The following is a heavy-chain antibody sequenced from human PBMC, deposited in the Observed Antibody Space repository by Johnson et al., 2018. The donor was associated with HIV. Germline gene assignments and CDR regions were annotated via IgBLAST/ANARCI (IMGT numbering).Heavy chain of an antibody. J-gene: IGHJ3*02. D-gene: IGHD4-23*01. CDR2: LKQDGSEQ. Sequence: VQLVDPGGALVQPGGSLRLCCSASVFTVSCNYMSWVRQAPGKGLERVANLKQDGSEQYYVDSVKRRFTISRDNAKNSLYLKMNSLRAEDTAVYYCATDLSRWELHPLSAFDIWGQGTMVTVSS. CDR3: ATDLSRWELHPLSAFDI. CDR1: VFTVSCNY. V-gene: IGHV3-7*01.